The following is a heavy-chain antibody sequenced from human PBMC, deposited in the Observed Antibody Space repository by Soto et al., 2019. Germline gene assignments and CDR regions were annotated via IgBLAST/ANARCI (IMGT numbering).Heavy chain of an antibody. J-gene: IGHJ4*02. CDR1: SGSFSGYY. D-gene: IGHD3-3*01. V-gene: IGHV4-34*01. CDR3: ARGRLFLTTSGLAITYFDY. CDR2: ITHGGST. Sequence: LSLTCAVYSGSFSGYYYSWIRQSPGKGLGWIGEITHGGSTTYSPSLKSRVTMSLDTSKNQFPLNMTSMTAADTAVYYCARGRLFLTTSGLAITYFDYWGQGTLVTVSS.